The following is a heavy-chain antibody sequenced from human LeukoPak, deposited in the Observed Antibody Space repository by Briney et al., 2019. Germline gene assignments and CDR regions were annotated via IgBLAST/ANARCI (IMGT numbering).Heavy chain of an antibody. J-gene: IGHJ4*02. D-gene: IGHD3-16*01. V-gene: IGHV4-38-2*01. Sequence: SETLSLTCAVSGYSISSAYYWGWIRQPPGKGLEWIGSIYHSGNTHYNPSLKSRVTISVDTSKNQFSLKLSSVTAADTAVYYCASRMITNPWWGQGTLVTVPS. CDR3: ASRMITNPW. CDR2: IYHSGNT. CDR1: GYSISSAYY.